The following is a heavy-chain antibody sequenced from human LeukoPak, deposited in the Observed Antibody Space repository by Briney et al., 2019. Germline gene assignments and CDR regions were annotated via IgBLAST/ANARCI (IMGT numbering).Heavy chain of an antibody. V-gene: IGHV5-51*01. CDR1: GYSFTSYW. D-gene: IGHD3-3*01. Sequence: GESLKISCKGSGYSFTSYWIGWVRQMPGKGLEWMGIIYPGDSDTRYSPSFQGQVTISADKSISTAYLQWSSLKASDTAMYYCARRITIFGVVNYFDCWGQGTLVTVSS. CDR3: ARRITIFGVVNYFDC. CDR2: IYPGDSDT. J-gene: IGHJ4*02.